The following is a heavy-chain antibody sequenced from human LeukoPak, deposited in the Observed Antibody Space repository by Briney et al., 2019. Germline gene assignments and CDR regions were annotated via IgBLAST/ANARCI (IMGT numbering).Heavy chain of an antibody. CDR2: IYYSGST. CDR1: GGSISSYY. J-gene: IGHJ5*02. CDR3: ARDKPYSGSHRWFDP. D-gene: IGHD1-26*01. Sequence: SETLSLTCTVSGGSISSYYWSWIRQPPGKGLEWIGYIYYSGSTNYNPSLKSRVTISVDTSKNQFSLKLSSVTAADTAVYYCARDKPYSGSHRWFDPWGQGTLVTVSS. V-gene: IGHV4-59*12.